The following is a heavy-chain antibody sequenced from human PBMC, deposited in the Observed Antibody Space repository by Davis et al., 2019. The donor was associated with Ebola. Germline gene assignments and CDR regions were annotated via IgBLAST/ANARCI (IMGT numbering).Heavy chain of an antibody. CDR2: INYSGST. Sequence: MPSETLSLTCAVYGASFSGYYWTWIRQPPGKGLEWIGEINYSGSTNYNPSLKSRVTISVDTSKNQFSLKLSSVTAADTAVYYCARGGGFGGYGMDVWGQGTTVTVSS. CDR1: GASFSGYY. CDR3: ARGGGFGGYGMDV. J-gene: IGHJ6*02. D-gene: IGHD3-10*01. V-gene: IGHV4-34*01.